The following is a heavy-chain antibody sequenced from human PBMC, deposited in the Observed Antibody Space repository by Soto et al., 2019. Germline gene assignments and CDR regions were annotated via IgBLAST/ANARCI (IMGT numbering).Heavy chain of an antibody. V-gene: IGHV4-59*01. CDR2: MYYSGNT. J-gene: IGHJ4*02. D-gene: IGHD6-13*01. CDR1: SGSISSSY. CDR3: SRSHSSSWFFDY. Sequence: QVQLQESGPGLVKPSETLSLTCTVSSGSISSSYWSWIRQPPGKGLEWIGYMYYSGNTNYNPSLERRATMSIDTSKNHFSLNLSSVTAADTAVYYCSRSHSSSWFFDYWGQGTLVTVSS.